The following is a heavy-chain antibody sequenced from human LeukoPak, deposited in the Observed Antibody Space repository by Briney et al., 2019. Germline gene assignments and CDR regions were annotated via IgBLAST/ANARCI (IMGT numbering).Heavy chain of an antibody. CDR3: ARRARYFDWSFDY. V-gene: IGHV3-7*01. CDR2: IKQDGSEK. CDR1: GFTFSSYW. Sequence: GGSLRLSCAASGFTFSSYWMSWVRQAPGKGLEWVANIKQDGSEKYYVDSVKGRFTISRDNAKNSLYLQMNSLRAEDTAVYYCARRARYFDWSFDYWGQGTLITVSS. J-gene: IGHJ4*02. D-gene: IGHD3-9*01.